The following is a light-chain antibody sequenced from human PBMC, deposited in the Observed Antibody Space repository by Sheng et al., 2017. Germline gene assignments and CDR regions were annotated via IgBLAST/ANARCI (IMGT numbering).Light chain of an antibody. CDR1: QSVSSN. J-gene: IGKJ2*03. Sequence: EIVLTQSPGALSLSPGERATLSCRASQSVSSNYLAWYQQKPGQAPRLLIYSASSRVTGIPARFSGSGSGTEFTLTITSLQSEDSAVYYCQQYNNWPPYSFGQGTKLEIK. CDR2: SAS. V-gene: IGKV3-15*01. CDR3: QQYNNWPPYS.